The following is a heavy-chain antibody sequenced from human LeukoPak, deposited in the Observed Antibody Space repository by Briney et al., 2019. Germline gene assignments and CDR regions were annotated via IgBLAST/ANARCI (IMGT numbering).Heavy chain of an antibody. J-gene: IGHJ4*02. CDR2: MGHDGTNI. Sequence: GGSLRLSCAASGFTFNTNAMNWVRQGPGKGLEWVALMGHDGTNIYYAGSGQGRFTISRDDSKDTLHLQMNSLRLEDTAVYYCARASDRMYDEFWEGYFSSFDFWGQGTLVTVSS. V-gene: IGHV3-30*02. CDR3: ARASDRMYDEFWEGYFSSFDF. CDR1: GFTFNTNA. D-gene: IGHD3-3*01.